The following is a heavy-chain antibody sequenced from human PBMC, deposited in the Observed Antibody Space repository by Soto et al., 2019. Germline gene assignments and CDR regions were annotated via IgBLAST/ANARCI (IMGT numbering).Heavy chain of an antibody. CDR1: GFTFSSYA. D-gene: IGHD5-12*01. J-gene: IGHJ5*02. V-gene: IGHV3-23*01. CDR3: AKGGPTFLNWFGP. Sequence: GGSLRLSCAASGFTFSSYAMNWVRQAPGKGLEWISVISNSGHSAYYADSVKGRFTISRDNSKNTLYLQIKSLRAEDTAAYYCAKGGPTFLNWFGPWGQGTLVTVSS. CDR2: ISNSGHSA.